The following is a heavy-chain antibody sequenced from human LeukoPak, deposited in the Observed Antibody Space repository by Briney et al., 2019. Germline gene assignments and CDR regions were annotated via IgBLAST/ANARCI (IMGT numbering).Heavy chain of an antibody. CDR2: IYYSGRN. CDR1: GGSISSGDYY. CDR3: ARGVQLWYPPDY. V-gene: IGHV4-30-4*08. J-gene: IGHJ4*02. D-gene: IGHD5-18*01. Sequence: SETLSLTCTVSGGSISSGDYYWSWIRQPPGKGLEWIGYIYYSGRNYYNPSLESRVTISVDTSKNQFSLKLSSVTAADTAVYYCARGVQLWYPPDYWGQGTLVTVSS.